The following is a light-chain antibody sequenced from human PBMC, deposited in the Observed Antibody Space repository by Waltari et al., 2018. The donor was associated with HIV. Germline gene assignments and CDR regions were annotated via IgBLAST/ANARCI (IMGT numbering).Light chain of an antibody. CDR3: QQYYSTPRT. J-gene: IGKJ2*01. CDR1: QSLLYSSNNRNY. V-gene: IGKV4-1*01. CDR2: WAS. Sequence: DIVMTQSPDSPAVSLGERATISCKSRQSLLYSSNNRNYLTWYQQKPGQPPKVLFYWASTRESGVPDRFRGSGSGTDFTLTISSLQAEDVAVYYCQQYYSTPRTFGQGTRLEIK.